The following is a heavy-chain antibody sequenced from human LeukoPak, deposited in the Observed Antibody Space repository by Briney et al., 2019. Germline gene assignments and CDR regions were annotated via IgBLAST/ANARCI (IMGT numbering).Heavy chain of an antibody. Sequence: GGSLRLSCSASGFTFSSYAMHWVRQAPGKGLEYVSAISSNGGSTYYADSVKGRFTISRDNSKNTLYLQMSSLRAEDTALYYCAKDTAYDFWSGYPLGYFDYWGQGTLVTVSS. D-gene: IGHD3-3*01. CDR2: ISSNGGST. V-gene: IGHV3-64D*06. CDR1: GFTFSSYA. CDR3: AKDTAYDFWSGYPLGYFDY. J-gene: IGHJ4*02.